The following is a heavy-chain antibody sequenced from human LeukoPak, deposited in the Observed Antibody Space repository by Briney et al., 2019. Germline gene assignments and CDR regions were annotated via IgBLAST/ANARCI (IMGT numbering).Heavy chain of an antibody. CDR1: GFTFSTYA. CDR3: VKRGSNYWYFDL. V-gene: IGHV3-23*01. Sequence: GGSLRLASAASGFTFSTYAVSWVRQAPGKGLEWVSGISGIGGTTYYADSVKGRFTISRDNSKNTLYLQMNSLRAEDTAVYYCVKRGSNYWYFDLWGRGTLVTVSS. J-gene: IGHJ2*01. D-gene: IGHD3-16*01. CDR2: ISGIGGTT.